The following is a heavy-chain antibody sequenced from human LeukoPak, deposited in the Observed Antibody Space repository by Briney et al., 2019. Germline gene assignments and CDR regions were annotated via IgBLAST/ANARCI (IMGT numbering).Heavy chain of an antibody. Sequence: GGSLRLSCAASGFTFSDYYMSWIRQAPGKGLEWVSYISSSGSTIYYADSVKGRFTISRDNAKNSLYLQMNSLRAEDTAVYYCARPDDYGDYHFDYWGQGTLVTVSS. CDR3: ARPDDYGDYHFDY. D-gene: IGHD4-17*01. CDR2: ISSSGSTI. CDR1: GFTFSDYY. V-gene: IGHV3-11*01. J-gene: IGHJ4*02.